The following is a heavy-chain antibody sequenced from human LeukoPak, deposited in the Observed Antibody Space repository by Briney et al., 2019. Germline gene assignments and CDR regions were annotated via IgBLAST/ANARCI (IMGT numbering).Heavy chain of an antibody. CDR2: IKQDGSEK. D-gene: IGHD3-22*01. CDR1: GFTFSSYW. CDR3: ARHQSYDSSGYYYAITLSDY. V-gene: IGHV3-7*01. Sequence: GGSLRLSCAASGFTFSSYWMSWVRQAPGKGLEWVANIKQDGSEKYYVDSVKGRFTISRDNAKNSLYLQMNSLRAEDTAVYYCARHQSYDSSGYYYAITLSDYWGQGTLVTVSS. J-gene: IGHJ4*02.